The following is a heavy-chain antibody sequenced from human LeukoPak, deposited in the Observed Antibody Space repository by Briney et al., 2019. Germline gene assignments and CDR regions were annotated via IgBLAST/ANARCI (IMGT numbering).Heavy chain of an antibody. J-gene: IGHJ4*02. V-gene: IGHV3-23*01. CDR3: ARGRGTTAQATIFDF. Sequence: GGSLRLSCAASGFTFTSYAMNWVRQAPGRGPEWVSSIGGFSTDTYYADSVRGRFTISRDKSRNTLNLQMNSLRADDTALYYCARGRGTTAQATIFDFWGQGTLVTVSS. CDR1: GFTFTSYA. CDR2: IGGFSTDT. D-gene: IGHD1-7*01.